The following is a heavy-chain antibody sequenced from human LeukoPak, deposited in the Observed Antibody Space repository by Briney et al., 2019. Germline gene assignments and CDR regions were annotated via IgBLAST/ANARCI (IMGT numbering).Heavy chain of an antibody. CDR3: ARRGLAARPSGFDY. D-gene: IGHD6-6*01. CDR1: GYTFTSYG. J-gene: IGHJ4*02. V-gene: IGHV1-18*01. CDR2: ISAYNGNT. Sequence: GASVKVSCKASGYTFTSYGISWVRQAPGQGLEWMGWISAYNGNTNYAQKLQGRVTMTSDTSTSIVYMELSSLRSEDTALYYCARRGLAARPSGFDYWGQGTLVTVSS.